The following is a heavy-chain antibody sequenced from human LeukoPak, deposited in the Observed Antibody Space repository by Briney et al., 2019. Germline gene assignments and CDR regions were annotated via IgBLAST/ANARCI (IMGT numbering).Heavy chain of an antibody. D-gene: IGHD4-23*01. CDR2: IWYDGSNK. V-gene: IGHV3-33*01. Sequence: QPGRSLGLPCAASGFTFSSYGMHWVRQAPGKGLEWVAVIWYDGSNKYYADSVKGRFTISRDNSKNTLYLQMNSLRAEDTAVYYCARDRATVVTYYFDYCGRGTPDTVSS. CDR1: GFTFSSYG. CDR3: ARDRATVVTYYFDY. J-gene: IGHJ4*02.